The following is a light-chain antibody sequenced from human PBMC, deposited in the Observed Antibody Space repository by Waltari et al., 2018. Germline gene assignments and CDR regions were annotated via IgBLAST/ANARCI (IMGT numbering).Light chain of an antibody. CDR2: GAS. CDR3: QQYGSSPIT. J-gene: IGKJ5*01. CDR1: ERVDRNY. V-gene: IGKV3-20*01. Sequence: EIVLTQSPGTLSLSPGERATLSCRASERVDRNYLAWYQQKPGQAPRPLIYGASSRATGIPVSFSGSGSGTNFTLTINRLEPEDFAVYYCQQYGSSPITFGQGTRLEIK.